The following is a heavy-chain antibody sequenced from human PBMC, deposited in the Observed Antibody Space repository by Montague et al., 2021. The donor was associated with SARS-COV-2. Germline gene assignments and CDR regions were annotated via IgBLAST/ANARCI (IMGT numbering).Heavy chain of an antibody. CDR3: ARDSYSRSWFKY. CDR1: PVSDGPIRNSTYS. J-gene: IGHJ1*01. V-gene: IGHV4-39*02. Sequence: SETLSLTCTVSPVSDGPIRNSTYSWGLIRQSPDKGLEWIGSIDYXGNTDYNPSLKSRVAMSDDTSKSQLSLRVRSVTAADTAIYYCARDSYSRSWFKYWGQGTLVTVSS. CDR2: IDYXGNT. D-gene: IGHD6-13*01.